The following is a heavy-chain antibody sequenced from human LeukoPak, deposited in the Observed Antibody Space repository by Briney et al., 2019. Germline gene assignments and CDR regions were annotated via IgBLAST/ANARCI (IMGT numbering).Heavy chain of an antibody. CDR1: RFTFSNYW. Sequence: GGSLRLSCAASRFTFSNYWMSWVRQAPGKGLEWVANMKQDGSEINYVDSVRGRFTISRDNAKNSLYLQMNSLRVEDTAVYYCARVSGDGESSYRALDIWGQGTMVTVSS. CDR3: ARVSGDGESSYRALDI. CDR2: MKQDGSEI. V-gene: IGHV3-7*01. J-gene: IGHJ3*02. D-gene: IGHD1-26*01.